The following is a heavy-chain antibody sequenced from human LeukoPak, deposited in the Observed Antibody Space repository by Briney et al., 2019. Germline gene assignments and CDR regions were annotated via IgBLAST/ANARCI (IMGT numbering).Heavy chain of an antibody. V-gene: IGHV1-69*05. CDR1: GGTFSSYA. CDR3: ARVKPRLAYCGGDCFDAFDI. J-gene: IGHJ3*02. CDR2: IIPIFGTA. D-gene: IGHD2-21*02. Sequence: ASVKVSCKASGGTFSSYAISWVRQAPGHGLEWMGGIIPIFGTANYAQKFQGRVTITTDESTSTAYMELSSLRSEDTAVYYCARVKPRLAYCGGDCFDAFDIWGQGTMVPVSS.